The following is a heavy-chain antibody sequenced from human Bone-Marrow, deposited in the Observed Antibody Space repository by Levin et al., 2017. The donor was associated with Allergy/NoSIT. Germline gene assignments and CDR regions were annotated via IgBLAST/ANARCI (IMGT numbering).Heavy chain of an antibody. Sequence: GGSLRLSCAASGFSFSRYGMHWVRQAPGKGLEWVTKISSDGSNKYYADSVKGRFTISRDSSTNTLYLQMNSLRPEDTAVYYCAKDRGDLPSYFDFWGLGALVTVSS. J-gene: IGHJ4*02. D-gene: IGHD4-17*01. CDR2: ISSDGSNK. V-gene: IGHV3-30*18. CDR1: GFSFSRYG. CDR3: AKDRGDLPSYFDF.